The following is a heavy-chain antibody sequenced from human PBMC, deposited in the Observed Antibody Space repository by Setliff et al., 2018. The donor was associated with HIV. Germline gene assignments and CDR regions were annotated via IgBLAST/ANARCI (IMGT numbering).Heavy chain of an antibody. J-gene: IGHJ5*01. V-gene: IGHV1-46*01. CDR1: GYTFTRYF. D-gene: IGHD2-15*01. CDR2: INPSGGST. Sequence: ASVKVSCKASGYTFTRYFMHCVRQAPGQGLEWLGMINPSGGSTWYAQKFQGRVTMTGDTSTNTLYMELSSLRSDDTAMYYCARDRLYCSRGSCYPNWFDSWGQGTLVTVSS. CDR3: ARDRLYCSRGSCYPNWFDS.